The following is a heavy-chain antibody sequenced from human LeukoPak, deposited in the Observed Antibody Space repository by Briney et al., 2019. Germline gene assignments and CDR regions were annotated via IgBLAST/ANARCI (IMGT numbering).Heavy chain of an antibody. Sequence: QPGGSLRLSCAASGFTFSSYEMNWVRQAPGKGLEWVSYISGSGRTMSYADSVKGRFTISRDNAKNSLYLQMNSLRAEDTAVYYCARGSSGYGASWGQGTLVTVSS. J-gene: IGHJ5*02. CDR1: GFTFSSYE. CDR2: ISGSGRTM. V-gene: IGHV3-48*03. CDR3: ARGSSGYGAS. D-gene: IGHD5-12*01.